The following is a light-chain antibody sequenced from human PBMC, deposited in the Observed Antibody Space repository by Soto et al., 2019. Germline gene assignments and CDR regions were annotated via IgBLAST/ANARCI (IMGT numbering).Light chain of an antibody. J-gene: IGLJ3*02. Sequence: QSALTQPASVFGSPGQSITFSCTGTSSDVGGYNFVSWYQQHPGKAPKLMIYEVSSRPSGVSNRFSGSKSGNTASLTISGLQPEDEADYYCAAWDDSLNGWVFGGRTQLTVL. V-gene: IGLV2-14*03. CDR2: EVS. CDR1: SSDVGGYNF. CDR3: AAWDDSLNGWV.